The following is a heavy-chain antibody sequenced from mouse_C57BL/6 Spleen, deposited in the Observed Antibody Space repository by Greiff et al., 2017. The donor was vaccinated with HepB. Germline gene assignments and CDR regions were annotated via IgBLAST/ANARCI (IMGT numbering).Heavy chain of an antibody. CDR1: GYTFTSYW. CDR3: ARPDSSGYEGDLAY. V-gene: IGHV1-52*01. Sequence: QVQLKQPGAELVRPGSSVKLSCKASGYTFTSYWMHWVKQRPIQGLEWIGNIDPSDSETHYNQKFKDKATLTVDKSSSTAYMQLSSLTSEDSAVYYCARPDSSGYEGDLAYWGQGTLVTVSA. J-gene: IGHJ3*01. CDR2: IDPSDSET. D-gene: IGHD3-2*02.